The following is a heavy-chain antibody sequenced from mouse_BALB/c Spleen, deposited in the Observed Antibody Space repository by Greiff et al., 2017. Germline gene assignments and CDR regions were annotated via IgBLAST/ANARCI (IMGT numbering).Heavy chain of an antibody. Sequence: VHLVESGPGLVQPSQSLSITCTVSGFSLTSYGVHWVRQSPGKGLEWLGVIWSGGSTDYNAAFISRLSISKDNSKSQVFFKMNSLQANDTAIYYCDRNRGNWDGGAWLAYWGQGTLVTVSA. CDR3: DRNRGNWDGGAWLAY. CDR1: GFSLTSYG. CDR2: IWSGGST. D-gene: IGHD4-1*01. J-gene: IGHJ3*01. V-gene: IGHV2-2*02.